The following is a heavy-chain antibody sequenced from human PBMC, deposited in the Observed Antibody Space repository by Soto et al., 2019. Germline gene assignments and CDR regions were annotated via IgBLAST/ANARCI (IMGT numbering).Heavy chain of an antibody. V-gene: IGHV4-31*03. CDR2: IDYSGNT. D-gene: IGHD4-4*01. J-gene: IGHJ3*02. Sequence: QVLLQESGPGLVKPSQTLSLTCTVSGASISSGGYYWTWIRQPPGKGLEWIGNIDYSGNTFYNPSLKSRFSISADTSKNQFSLILISVTAADTAMYYCSRAVSNAFDIWGQGTMVTVSS. CDR3: SRAVSNAFDI. CDR1: GASISSGGYY.